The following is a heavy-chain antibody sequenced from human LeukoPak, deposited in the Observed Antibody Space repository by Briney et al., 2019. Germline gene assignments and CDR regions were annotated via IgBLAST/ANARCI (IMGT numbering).Heavy chain of an antibody. CDR3: AREGYYYGSGSYYNVNWFDS. CDR1: GDSIRSYY. Sequence: PSETLSLTCTVSGDSIRSYYWSWIRQPPGKGLEWIGYIYYSGSTNYNPSLKSRVTISVDTSKNQFSLKLNSVTAADTAVYYCAREGYYYGSGSYYNVNWFDSWGQGTLVTVSS. J-gene: IGHJ5*01. CDR2: IYYSGST. V-gene: IGHV4-59*01. D-gene: IGHD3-10*01.